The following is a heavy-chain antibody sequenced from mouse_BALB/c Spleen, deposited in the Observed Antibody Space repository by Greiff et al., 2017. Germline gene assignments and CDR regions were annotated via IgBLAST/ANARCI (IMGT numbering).Heavy chain of an antibody. CDR3: ARYGLGPFAY. CDR1: GYTFTDYA. V-gene: IGHV1S137*01. CDR2: ISTYYGDA. Sequence: QVQLQQSGAELVRPGVSVKISCKGSGYTFTDYAMHWVKQSHAKSLEWIGVISTYYGDASYNQKFKGKATMTVDKSSSTAYMELARLTSEDSAIYYCARYGLGPFAYWGQGTLVTVAA. J-gene: IGHJ3*01. D-gene: IGHD4-1*01.